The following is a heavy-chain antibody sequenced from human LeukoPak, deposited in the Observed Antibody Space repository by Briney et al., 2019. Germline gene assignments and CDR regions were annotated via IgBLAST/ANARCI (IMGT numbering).Heavy chain of an antibody. V-gene: IGHV3-33*01. D-gene: IGHD5-18*01. CDR1: GFTLSSYG. CDR3: ARGLGIQAFDI. J-gene: IGHJ3*02. Sequence: PGGSLRLSCAASGFTLSSYGMHWVGKAQGKGLEGVAVIWYDGSNKYYADSVKGRFTISRDNSKNTLYLQMNSLRAEDTAVYYCARGLGIQAFDIWGQGTMVTVSS. CDR2: IWYDGSNK.